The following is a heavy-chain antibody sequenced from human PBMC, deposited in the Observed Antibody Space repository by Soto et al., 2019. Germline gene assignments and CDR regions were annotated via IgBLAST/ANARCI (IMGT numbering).Heavy chain of an antibody. J-gene: IGHJ4*02. CDR1: GFSLSSYW. CDR3: ARPSTSAGRRDLAC. Sequence: EVQLVESGGGLVQPGGSLRLSCAASGFSLSSYWMSWVRQAPGKGLEWVANMNQDGSESDYVGSVKGRFTFTRDKAKNSLYPQMNLLRAEATAVYYCARPSTSAGRRDLACWGQGTLVTVSS. V-gene: IGHV3-7*01. CDR2: MNQDGSES.